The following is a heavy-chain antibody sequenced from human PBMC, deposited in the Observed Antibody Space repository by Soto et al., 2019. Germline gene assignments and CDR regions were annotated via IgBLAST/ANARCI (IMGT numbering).Heavy chain of an antibody. CDR2: INAGNGNT. V-gene: IGHV1-3*01. J-gene: IGHJ6*02. CDR1: GYTFPSYA. CDR3: ARDDLRDYYYYYGMDV. Sequence: ASVKVSCKASGYTFPSYAMHWVRQAPGQRLEWMGWINAGNGNTKYSQKFQGRVTITRDTSASTAYMELSSLRSEDTAVYYCARDDLRDYYYYYGMDVWGQGTTVTVSS.